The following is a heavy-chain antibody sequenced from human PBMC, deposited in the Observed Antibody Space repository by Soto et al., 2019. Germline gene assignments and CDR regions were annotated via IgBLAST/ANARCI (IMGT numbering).Heavy chain of an antibody. CDR2: ISAYNGNT. V-gene: IGHV1-18*01. CDR3: ARDSGRFYIDH. CDR1: GYTFTSYA. D-gene: IGHD1-26*01. J-gene: IGHJ4*02. Sequence: GASVKVSCKASGYTFTSYASSWVRQAPGQGLEWMGWISAYNGNTKYAQKLQGRVTMTTDTSTSTAYMELRSLRSDDTAVYYCARDSGRFYIDHWGQGTLVTVSS.